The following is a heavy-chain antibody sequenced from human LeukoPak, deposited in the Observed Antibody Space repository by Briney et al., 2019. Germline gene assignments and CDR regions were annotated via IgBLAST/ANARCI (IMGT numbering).Heavy chain of an antibody. CDR2: IWYDGSNK. D-gene: IGHD3-22*01. CDR1: GFTFSNNG. J-gene: IGHJ5*02. Sequence: GGSLRLSCAASGFTFSNNGMHWVRQAPGKGLEWVAVIWYDGSNKYYVDSVKGRFTISRDNSKNTLYLQMNSLRAEDTAVYYCARLYYYDSSGSGDNWFDPWGQGTLVTVSS. V-gene: IGHV3-33*01. CDR3: ARLYYYDSSGSGDNWFDP.